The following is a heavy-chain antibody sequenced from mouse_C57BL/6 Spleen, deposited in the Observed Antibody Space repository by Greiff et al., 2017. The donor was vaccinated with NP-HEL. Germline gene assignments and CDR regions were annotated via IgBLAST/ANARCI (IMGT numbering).Heavy chain of an antibody. V-gene: IGHV1-15*01. Sequence: VKLMESGAELVRPGASVTLSCKASGYTFTDYEMHWVKQTPVHGLEWIGAIDPETGGTAYNQKFKGKAILTADKSSSTAYMELRSLTSEDSAVYYCTREGVYYYGSSYAWYFDVWGTGTTVTVSS. J-gene: IGHJ1*03. D-gene: IGHD1-1*01. CDR2: IDPETGGT. CDR1: GYTFTDYE. CDR3: TREGVYYYGSSYAWYFDV.